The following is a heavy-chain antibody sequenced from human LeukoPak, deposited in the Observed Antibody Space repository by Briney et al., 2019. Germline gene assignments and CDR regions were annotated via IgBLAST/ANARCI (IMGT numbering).Heavy chain of an antibody. CDR1: GGSISSGDYY. J-gene: IGHJ5*02. CDR3: AREVYASGSHRWFDP. Sequence: SETLSLTCTVSGGSISSGDYYWSWIRQPPGKSLEWIGYIYHSGTTYYNPSLKSRVAISIDKSKSQFSLKLISVTAADTAVYYCAREVYASGSHRWFDPWGQGTLVTVSS. V-gene: IGHV4-30-4*01. D-gene: IGHD3-10*01. CDR2: IYHSGTT.